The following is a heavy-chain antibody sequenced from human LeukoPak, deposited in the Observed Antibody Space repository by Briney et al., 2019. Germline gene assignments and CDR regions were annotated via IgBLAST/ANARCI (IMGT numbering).Heavy chain of an antibody. Sequence: SETLSLTCTVSGGSISSHYWSWLRQPPGKGLEWIGYIYYSGSTNYNPSLKSRVTISVDTSKNQFSLKLSSVTAADTAVYYCARSSPKGYCSSTSCFDYWGQGTLVTVSS. J-gene: IGHJ4*02. CDR1: GGSISSHY. CDR2: IYYSGST. CDR3: ARSSPKGYCSSTSCFDY. V-gene: IGHV4-59*11. D-gene: IGHD2-2*01.